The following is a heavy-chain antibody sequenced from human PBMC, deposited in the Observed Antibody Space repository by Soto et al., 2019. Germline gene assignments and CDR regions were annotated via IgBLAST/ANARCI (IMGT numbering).Heavy chain of an antibody. CDR2: IFSNDEK. D-gene: IGHD6-19*01. Sequence: QVTLKESGPVLVKPTETLTLTCTVSGFSLSNARMGVSWIRQPPGKALEWLAHIFSNDEKSYSTSLKSRLTLSKDTSKSRVVLTMTKMDPVDTAAYYCARMGGGSIAVAGFDYWGQGTLVTVSS. CDR1: GFSLSNARMG. V-gene: IGHV2-26*01. CDR3: ARMGGGSIAVAGFDY. J-gene: IGHJ4*02.